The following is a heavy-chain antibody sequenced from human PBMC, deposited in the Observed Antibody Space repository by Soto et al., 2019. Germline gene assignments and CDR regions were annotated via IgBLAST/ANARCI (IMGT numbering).Heavy chain of an antibody. CDR1: VGSISNHY. D-gene: IGHD2-21*01. J-gene: IGHJ4*02. CDR2: IYYTGTT. Sequence: SETLSLTCTVSVGSISNHYWSFIRHSPGKGLEWIGWIYYTGTTSYNPSLRSRLTISVDTSKNQVSLSLNSVTAADTAVYYCARYSTYLHKFFEYWGQGALVIVSS. V-gene: IGHV4-59*11. CDR3: ARYSTYLHKFFEY.